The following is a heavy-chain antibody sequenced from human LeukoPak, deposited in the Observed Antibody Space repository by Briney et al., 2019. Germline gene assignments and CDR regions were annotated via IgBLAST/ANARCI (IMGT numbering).Heavy chain of an antibody. CDR2: IIPIFGTA. CDR1: GGTFSSYA. Sequence: AASVKVSCKASGGTFSSYAISWVRQAPGQGLEWMGGIIPIFGTANYAQKFQGRVMITADESTSTAYMELSSLRSEDTAVYYCARGYYDYVWGSYRPPDYWGQGTLVTVSS. V-gene: IGHV1-69*13. J-gene: IGHJ4*02. D-gene: IGHD3-16*02. CDR3: ARGYYDYVWGSYRPPDY.